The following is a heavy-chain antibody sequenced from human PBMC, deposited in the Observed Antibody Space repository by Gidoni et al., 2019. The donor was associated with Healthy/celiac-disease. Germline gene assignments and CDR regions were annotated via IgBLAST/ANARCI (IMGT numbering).Heavy chain of an antibody. CDR1: GGSFSGYY. D-gene: IGHD3-22*01. CDR3: ARGSRGYDSSGYYY. Sequence: QVQLQQWGAGLLTPSETLSLTCAVYGGSFSGYYWSWIRQPPGKGLEWIGEINHSGSTNYNPSLKSRVTISVDTSKNQFSLKLSSVTAADTAVYYCARGSRGYDSSGYYYWGQGTLVTVSS. V-gene: IGHV4-34*01. J-gene: IGHJ4*02. CDR2: INHSGST.